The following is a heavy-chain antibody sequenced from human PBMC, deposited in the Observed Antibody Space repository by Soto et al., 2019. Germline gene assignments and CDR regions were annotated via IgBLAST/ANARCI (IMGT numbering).Heavy chain of an antibody. J-gene: IGHJ4*02. CDR2: ISGSGGTT. Sequence: GGSLRLSCAASGFTFSSYDMSWVRQAPGKGLEWVSAISGSGGTTYYADSVRGRFTISRDNSKNTLYLQMNSLRAEDTAVYYCARRRPATSPHYFEYWGQGTLVTVSS. D-gene: IGHD2-2*01. V-gene: IGHV3-23*01. CDR1: GFTFSSYD. CDR3: ARRRPATSPHYFEY.